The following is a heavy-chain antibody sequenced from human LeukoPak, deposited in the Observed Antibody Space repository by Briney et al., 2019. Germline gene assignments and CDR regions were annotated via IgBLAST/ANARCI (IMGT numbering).Heavy chain of an antibody. J-gene: IGHJ6*03. CDR3: TRGAGWNYYYMDI. V-gene: IGHV3-49*04. CDR1: GFTFSSYA. Sequence: PGGSLRLSCAASGFTFSSYAMSWVRQAPGKGLEWVGFIRSKAYGGTTEYAASVKGRFTISRDDSKSIAYLQMNSLKTEDTVVYYCTRGAGWNYYYMDIWGKGTTVTVSS. CDR2: IRSKAYGGTT. D-gene: IGHD3-3*01.